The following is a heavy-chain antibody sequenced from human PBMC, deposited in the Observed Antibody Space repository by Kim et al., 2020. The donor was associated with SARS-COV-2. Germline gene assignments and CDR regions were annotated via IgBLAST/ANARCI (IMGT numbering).Heavy chain of an antibody. Sequence: SETLSLTCTVSGGSISSYYWSWIRQPAGKGLEWIGRIYTSGSTNYNPSLKSRVTMSVDTSKNQFSLKLSSVTAADTAVYYCARSPMVRGVLNSQNWFDPWGQGTLVTVSS. CDR2: IYTSGST. CDR1: GGSISSYY. D-gene: IGHD3-10*01. J-gene: IGHJ5*02. CDR3: ARSPMVRGVLNSQNWFDP. V-gene: IGHV4-4*07.